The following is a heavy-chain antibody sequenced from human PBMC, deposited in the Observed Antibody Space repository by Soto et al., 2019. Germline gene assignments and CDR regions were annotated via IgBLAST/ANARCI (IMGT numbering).Heavy chain of an antibody. Sequence: GESLKISCKGSGYSFTSYWISWVRQMPGKGLEWMGKIDPSDSYTNYSPSFQGHVTISADKSISTAYLQWSSLKASDTAMYYCAGRSGYYSHYYYGMDVWGQGTTVTV. J-gene: IGHJ6*02. D-gene: IGHD3-22*01. V-gene: IGHV5-10-1*01. CDR2: IDPSDSYT. CDR1: GYSFTSYW. CDR3: AGRSGYYSHYYYGMDV.